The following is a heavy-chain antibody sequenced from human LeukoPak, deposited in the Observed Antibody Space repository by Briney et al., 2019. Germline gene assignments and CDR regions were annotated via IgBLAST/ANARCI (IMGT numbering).Heavy chain of an antibody. CDR3: ATAKDDYVAIYYFDY. Sequence: KPGGSLRLSCAASGFTFSSYSMNWVRQAPGKGLEWVASISSSSSYIYYADSVKGRFTISRDNAKNSLYLQMNSLRAEDSAVYYCATAKDDYVAIYYFDYWGQGTLVTLSS. V-gene: IGHV3-21*01. D-gene: IGHD3-16*01. CDR1: GFTFSSYS. CDR2: ISSSSSYI. J-gene: IGHJ4*02.